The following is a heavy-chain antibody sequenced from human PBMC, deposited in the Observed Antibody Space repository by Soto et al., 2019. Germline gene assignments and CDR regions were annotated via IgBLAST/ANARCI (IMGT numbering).Heavy chain of an antibody. CDR2: INWNGGST. J-gene: IGHJ5*02. D-gene: IGHD2-15*01. Sequence: EVQLVESGGGVVRPGGSLRLSCAASGFTFDDYGMSWVRQAPGKGLEWVSGINWNGGSTGYADSVEGRFTICRDNGKNSLYLQMNSLRVEDTAFYHCTRGYRKNWFDPCGQGTLVTVSS. V-gene: IGHV3-20*01. CDR3: TRGYRKNWFDP. CDR1: GFTFDDYG.